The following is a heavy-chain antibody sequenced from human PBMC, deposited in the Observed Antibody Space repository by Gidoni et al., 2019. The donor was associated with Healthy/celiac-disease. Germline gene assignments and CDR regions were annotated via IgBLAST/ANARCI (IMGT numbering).Heavy chain of an antibody. D-gene: IGHD3-9*01. CDR1: AGSISSGGYS. CDR3: ARDLRYNWFDP. V-gene: IGHV4-30-2*01. CDR2: IYHSGST. J-gene: IGHJ5*02. Sequence: QLQLQESGSGLVKPSQTLSLTCAVSAGSISSGGYSWSWIRQPPGKGLEWIGYIYHSGSTYYNPSHKSRVTISVDRSKNQFSLKLSYVTAADTAVYYCARDLRYNWFDPWGQGTLVTVSS.